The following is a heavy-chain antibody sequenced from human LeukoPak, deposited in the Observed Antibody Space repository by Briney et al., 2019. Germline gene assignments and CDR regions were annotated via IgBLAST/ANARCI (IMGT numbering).Heavy chain of an antibody. CDR2: IYYSGST. D-gene: IGHD1-20*01. V-gene: IGHV4-59*01. J-gene: IGHJ4*02. CDR3: ARDRGEDNWNDGAIDY. CDR1: GGSISSYY. Sequence: SETLSLTCTVSGGSISSYYWSWIRQPPGKGLEWIGYIYYSGSTNYNPSLKSRVTISVDTPKNQFSLKLSSVTAADTAVYYCARDRGEDNWNDGAIDYWGQGTLVTVSS.